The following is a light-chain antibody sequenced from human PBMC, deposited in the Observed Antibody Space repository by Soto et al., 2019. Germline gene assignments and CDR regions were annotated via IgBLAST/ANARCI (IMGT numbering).Light chain of an antibody. CDR1: QRISNSY. J-gene: IGKJ2*01. CDR3: QQYARPPFA. Sequence: EFVLTQSPGTLSLSPGERATLSCRASQRISNSYLAWYQQKPGQAPRLLLYDASSRATGIPDRVSGSGSGTDFTLTISRLEPEDFAVYYCQQYARPPFAFGQGTKVDIK. CDR2: DAS. V-gene: IGKV3-20*01.